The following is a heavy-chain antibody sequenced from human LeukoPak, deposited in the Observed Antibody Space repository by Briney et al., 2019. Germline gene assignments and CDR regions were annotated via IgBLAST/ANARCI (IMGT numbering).Heavy chain of an antibody. CDR3: ARMSYYDSSGDNWLDP. D-gene: IGHD3-22*01. Sequence: GASVKVSCKASGYTFTSYDINWVRQATGQGLEWMGWMNPNSGNTGYAQKFQGRVTMTRDTSISTAYMELSSLRSEDTAVYYCARMSYYDSSGDNWLDPWGQGTLVIVSS. CDR1: GYTFTSYD. J-gene: IGHJ5*02. CDR2: MNPNSGNT. V-gene: IGHV1-8*01.